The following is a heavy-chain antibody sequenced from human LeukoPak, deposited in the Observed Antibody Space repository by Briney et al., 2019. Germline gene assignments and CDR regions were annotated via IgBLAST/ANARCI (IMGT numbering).Heavy chain of an antibody. CDR3: ARVGQGYSSSWLVD. CDR1: GYTFTSYG. CDR2: ISAYNGNT. J-gene: IGHJ4*02. D-gene: IGHD6-13*01. Sequence: ASVKVSCKASGYTFTSYGISWVRQAPGQGLEWMGWISAYNGNTNYAQKLQGRVTMTTDTSTSTAYMELRGLRSDDTAVYYCARVGQGYSSSWLVDWGQGTLVTVSS. V-gene: IGHV1-18*01.